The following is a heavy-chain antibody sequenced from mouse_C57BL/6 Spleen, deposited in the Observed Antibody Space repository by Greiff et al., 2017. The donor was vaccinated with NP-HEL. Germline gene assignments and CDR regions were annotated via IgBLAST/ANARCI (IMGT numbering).Heavy chain of an antibody. D-gene: IGHD1-1*01. V-gene: IGHV1-53*01. CDR3: ARGDHYYGNAMDY. CDR2: INPSNGGT. Sequence: QVHVKQPGTELVKPGASVKLSCKASGYTFTSYWMHWVKQRPGQGLEWIGNINPSNGGTNYNEKFKSKATLTVDKSSSTAYMQLSSLTSEDSAVYYCARGDHYYGNAMDYWGQGTSVTVSS. CDR1: GYTFTSYW. J-gene: IGHJ4*01.